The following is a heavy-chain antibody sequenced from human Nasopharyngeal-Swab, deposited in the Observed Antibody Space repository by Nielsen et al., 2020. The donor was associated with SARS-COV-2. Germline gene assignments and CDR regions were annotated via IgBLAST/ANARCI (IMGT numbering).Heavy chain of an antibody. Sequence: GESLKISCAASGFTFSSYWMHWVRQAPGKGLEWVAVISYDGSNKYYADSVKGRFTISRDNSKNTLYLQMNSLRAEDTAVYYCAKDGEDYGSGTSYFDYWGQGTLVTVSS. CDR1: GFTFSSYW. D-gene: IGHD3-10*01. V-gene: IGHV3-30*18. CDR2: ISYDGSNK. CDR3: AKDGEDYGSGTSYFDY. J-gene: IGHJ4*02.